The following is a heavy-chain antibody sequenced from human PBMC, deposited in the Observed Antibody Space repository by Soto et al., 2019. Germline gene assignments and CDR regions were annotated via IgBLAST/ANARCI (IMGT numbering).Heavy chain of an antibody. CDR1: GITFSGYG. J-gene: IGHJ4*02. D-gene: IGHD4-17*01. CDR3: ARYYCDYEGLDY. Sequence: QVQLVESGGGVVQPGRSLRLSCAASGITFSGYGMHWVRQAPGKGLEWLAVIWYDGSKPYYADSVKGRFTISRDNSKNTLYLQMNSLRAEDTAVYYCARYYCDYEGLDYWGQGTLVTVSS. V-gene: IGHV3-33*01. CDR2: IWYDGSKP.